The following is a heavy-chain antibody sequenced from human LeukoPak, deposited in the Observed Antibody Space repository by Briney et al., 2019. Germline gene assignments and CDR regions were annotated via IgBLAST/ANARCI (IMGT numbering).Heavy chain of an antibody. CDR3: ARHYGDYRYYFDY. V-gene: IGHV4-39*01. CDR1: GGSISSSSYY. J-gene: IGHJ4*02. D-gene: IGHD4-17*01. Sequence: SETLSLTCTVSGGSISSSSYYWGWIRQPPGKGLEWIGSIYYSGSTYYNPSLKSRVTISVDTSKNQFSLKLSSVTAAETAVYYCARHYGDYRYYFDYWGQGTLVTVSS. CDR2: IYYSGST.